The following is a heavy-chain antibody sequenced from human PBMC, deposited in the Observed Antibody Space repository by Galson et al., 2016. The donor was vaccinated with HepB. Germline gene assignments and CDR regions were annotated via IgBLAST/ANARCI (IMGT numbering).Heavy chain of an antibody. D-gene: IGHD2/OR15-2a*01. V-gene: IGHV3-74*03. Sequence: SLRLSCAASGFTFSNYWMHWVRQVPGKGLVWVSRINNDGSSTTYADSVKGRFTISRDNAKSKLFLQMNSLRAEDTAVYYCARSAGAFYCHGMDVWGQGTTVTVSS. CDR2: INNDGSST. CDR1: GFTFSNYW. CDR3: ARSAGAFYCHGMDV. J-gene: IGHJ6*02.